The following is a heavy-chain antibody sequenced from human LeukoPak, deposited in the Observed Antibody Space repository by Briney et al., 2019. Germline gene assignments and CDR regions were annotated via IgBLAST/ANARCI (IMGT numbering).Heavy chain of an antibody. CDR2: ISSSSSYI. CDR1: GFTFSSYS. CDR3: ARVDTAIAPIWYFDL. J-gene: IGHJ2*01. Sequence: PGGSLRLSCAASGFTFSSYSMNWVRQAPGKGLEWVSSISSSSSYIYYADSVKGRFTISRDNAKNSLYLQMNSLRAEDTAVYYCARVDTAIAPIWYFDLWGRGTLVTVSS. V-gene: IGHV3-21*04. D-gene: IGHD5-18*01.